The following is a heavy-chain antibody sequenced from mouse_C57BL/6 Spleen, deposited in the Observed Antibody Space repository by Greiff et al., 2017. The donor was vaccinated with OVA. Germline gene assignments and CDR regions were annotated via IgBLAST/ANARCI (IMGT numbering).Heavy chain of an antibody. CDR1: GYAFSSSW. Sequence: QVQLQQSGPELVKPGASVKISCKASGYAFSSSWMNWVKQRPGKGLEWIGRIYPGDGDTNYNGKFKGKATLTADKSSSTAYMQLSSLTSEDSAVYFCARNEYWYFDVWGTGTTVTVSS. CDR2: IYPGDGDT. V-gene: IGHV1-82*01. CDR3: ARNEYWYFDV. J-gene: IGHJ1*03.